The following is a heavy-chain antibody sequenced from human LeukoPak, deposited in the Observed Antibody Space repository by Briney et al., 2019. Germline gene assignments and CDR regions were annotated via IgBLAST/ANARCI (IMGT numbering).Heavy chain of an antibody. D-gene: IGHD3/OR15-3a*01. CDR1: GLSRSLYW. Sequence: PGGSLRLSCAASGLSRSLYWMSLVSRAPGKGREWVANIGKDGSGDHYVDSVKGRFTLSRDNAKNSLYLKMNSLRADDTAVYYCARDLDYYATDYWGQGKPVTVSS. CDR2: IGKDGSGD. V-gene: IGHV3-7*01. CDR3: ARDLDYYATDY. J-gene: IGHJ4*02.